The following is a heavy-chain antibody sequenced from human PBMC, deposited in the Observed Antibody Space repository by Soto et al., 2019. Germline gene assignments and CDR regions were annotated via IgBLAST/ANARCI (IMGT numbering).Heavy chain of an antibody. V-gene: IGHV3-21*01. Sequence: EVRLVESGGGLVKPGGSLRLSCAASGFTFSSYSMNWVRQAPGKGLEWVSSISSSSSYIYYADSVKGRFTISRDNAKNSLYLQMNSLRAEDTAVYYCARDTIFGVVTYYYYYMDVWGKGTTVTVSS. D-gene: IGHD3-3*01. J-gene: IGHJ6*03. CDR3: ARDTIFGVVTYYYYYMDV. CDR1: GFTFSSYS. CDR2: ISSSSSYI.